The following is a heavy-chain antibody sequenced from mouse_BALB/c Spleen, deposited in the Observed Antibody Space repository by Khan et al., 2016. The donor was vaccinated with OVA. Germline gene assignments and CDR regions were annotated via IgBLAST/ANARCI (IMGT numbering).Heavy chain of an antibody. Sequence: VQLQESGPGLVAPSQSLSITCTVSGFSLSRYNIHWVRQPPGKGLDWLGMIWGGGGTDYNSTLKSRLSISKDNFKSQVFLKMNSLQTDDTAMYYCARAYYRYDGYYAMDYWGQGTSVTVSS. J-gene: IGHJ4*01. V-gene: IGHV2-6-4*01. CDR1: GFSLSRYN. D-gene: IGHD2-14*01. CDR3: ARAYYRYDGYYAMDY. CDR2: IWGGGGT.